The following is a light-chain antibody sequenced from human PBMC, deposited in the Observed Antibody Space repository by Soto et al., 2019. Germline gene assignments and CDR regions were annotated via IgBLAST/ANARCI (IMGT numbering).Light chain of an antibody. J-gene: IGKJ2*01. CDR2: DAS. Sequence: EIVLTQSPATLSLSPGERATLPCSASQSVSSYLAWYQQKPGQAPRLLIYDASNRATGLPARFSGSGSWTDFTLTISSLEPEDCAVYYCQQRSNWPYTFGQGTKLEIK. CDR3: QQRSNWPYT. V-gene: IGKV3-11*01. CDR1: QSVSSY.